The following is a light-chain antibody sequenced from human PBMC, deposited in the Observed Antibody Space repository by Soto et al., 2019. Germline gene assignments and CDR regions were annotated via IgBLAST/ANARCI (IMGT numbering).Light chain of an antibody. CDR2: GAS. J-gene: IGKJ4*01. CDR1: ESINSAH. CDR3: QHYDGSPLS. Sequence: EIGLTQFPGTLSLSPGERGTLSCRASESINSAHLAWYQQKPGQPPRLLIFGASDRATGIPDRFSGSGSGIDFTLTSSRLEPEDFAVYYCQHYDGSPLSFGGGTRVEPK. V-gene: IGKV3-20*01.